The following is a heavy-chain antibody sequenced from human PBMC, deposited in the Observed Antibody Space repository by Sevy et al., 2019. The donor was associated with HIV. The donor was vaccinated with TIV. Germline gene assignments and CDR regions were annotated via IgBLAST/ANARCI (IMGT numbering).Heavy chain of an antibody. D-gene: IGHD2-2*01. CDR3: TTGGDIVVVPADY. J-gene: IGHJ4*02. CDR1: GFTFSNAW. V-gene: IGHV3-15*01. CDR2: IKSKTDGGTT. Sequence: GGSLRLSCAASGFTFSNAWMSWVRQALGKGLEWVGRIKSKTDGGTTDYAAPVKGRFTISRDDSKNTLYLQMNSLKTEDTAVYYCTTGGDIVVVPADYWGQGTLVTVSS.